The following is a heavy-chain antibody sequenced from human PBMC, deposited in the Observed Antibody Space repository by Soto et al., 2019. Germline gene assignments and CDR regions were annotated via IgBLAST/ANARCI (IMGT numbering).Heavy chain of an antibody. Sequence: SETLSLTCTVSGGSISSSSYSWGWIRQPPGKGLEWIGSIYYSGSTYYNPSLKSRVTISVDTSTHQFALKLSSVTAADTAVYYYALTRPTVTTVFVYWGQGTLVTVS. CDR2: IYYSGST. J-gene: IGHJ4*02. CDR1: GGSISSSSYS. V-gene: IGHV4-39*01. CDR3: ALTRPTVTTVFVY. D-gene: IGHD4-17*01.